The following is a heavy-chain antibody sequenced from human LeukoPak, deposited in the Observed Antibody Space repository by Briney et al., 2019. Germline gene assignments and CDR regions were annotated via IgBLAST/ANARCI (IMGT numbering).Heavy chain of an antibody. D-gene: IGHD6-19*01. CDR2: IYYSGST. CDR3: ARVSIAVAGTVAFDI. CDR1: GGSISSGGYY. J-gene: IGHJ3*02. V-gene: IGHV4-31*03. Sequence: SETLSLTCTVSGGSISSGGYYWSWIRQHPGKGLEWIGYIYYSGSTYYNPSLKSRVTISVDTSKNQFSLKLSSVTAADTAVYYCARVSIAVAGTVAFDIWGQGTMVTVSS.